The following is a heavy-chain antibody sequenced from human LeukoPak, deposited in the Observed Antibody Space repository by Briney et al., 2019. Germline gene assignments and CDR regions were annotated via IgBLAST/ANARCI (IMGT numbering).Heavy chain of an antibody. Sequence: PGGSLRLSCAASGFTFSDHNMDWVRQAPGKGLEWVANIKQDGNEKYYVDSVKGRFTISRDNAKNSLYLQMNSLRAEDTAVYYCARVSGGHPSFTNHFDYWGQGTLVTVSS. D-gene: IGHD2-15*01. CDR2: IKQDGNEK. J-gene: IGHJ4*02. V-gene: IGHV3-7*03. CDR1: GFTFSDHN. CDR3: ARVSGGHPSFTNHFDY.